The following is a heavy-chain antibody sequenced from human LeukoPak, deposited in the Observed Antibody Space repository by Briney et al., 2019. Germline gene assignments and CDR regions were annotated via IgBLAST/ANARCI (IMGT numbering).Heavy chain of an antibody. CDR2: ISYDGSNK. CDR3: AKDARLLWFGELLHNWFDP. J-gene: IGHJ5*02. V-gene: IGHV3-30*18. Sequence: GGSLRLSCAPSGFTFSSYGMHWVRQAPGKGLEWVAVISYDGSNKYYADSVKGRFTISRDNSKNTLYLQMNSLRAEDTAVYYCAKDARLLWFGELLHNWFDPWGQGTLVTVSS. CDR1: GFTFSSYG. D-gene: IGHD3-10*01.